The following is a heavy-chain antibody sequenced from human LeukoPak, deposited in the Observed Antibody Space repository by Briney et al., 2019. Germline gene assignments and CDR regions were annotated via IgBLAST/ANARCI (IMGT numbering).Heavy chain of an antibody. Sequence: PSETLSLTCAVYGGSFSGYYWSWIRQSPGKGLEWIGEINHSGSTNYNPSLKSRVTISVDTSKNQFSLKLSSVTAADTAVYYCARGRSYSGYEERWKTYYFDYWGQGTLVTVSS. D-gene: IGHD5-12*01. CDR1: GGSFSGYY. CDR2: INHSGST. J-gene: IGHJ4*02. CDR3: ARGRSYSGYEERWKTYYFDY. V-gene: IGHV4-34*01.